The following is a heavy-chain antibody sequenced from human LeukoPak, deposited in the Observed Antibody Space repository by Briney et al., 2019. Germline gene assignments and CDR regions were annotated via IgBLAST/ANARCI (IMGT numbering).Heavy chain of an antibody. J-gene: IGHJ4*02. V-gene: IGHV3-74*01. CDR2: INSDGSRT. CDR3: AREAVADYYFDY. D-gene: IGHD6-19*01. CDR1: GFTFSSYW. Sequence: PGGSLRLSCAASGFTFSSYWMHWVRQAPGKGRVWVSRINSDGSRTSYADSVKGRFTISRDNAKNTLYLQMNSLRAEDTAVYYCAREAVADYYFDYWGQGTLVTVSS.